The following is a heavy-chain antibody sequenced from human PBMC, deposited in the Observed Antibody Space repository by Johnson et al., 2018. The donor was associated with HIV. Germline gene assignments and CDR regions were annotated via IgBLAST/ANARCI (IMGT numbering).Heavy chain of an antibody. J-gene: IGHJ3*02. CDR3: TTYLAAVGSGAFDI. CDR1: GFTFSNAW. CDR2: IKSKTDGGTT. V-gene: IGHV3-15*01. D-gene: IGHD6-13*01. Sequence: VQLVESGGGLVKPGGSLRLSCAASGFTFSNAWMSWVRQAPGKGLEWVGRIKSKTDGGTTDYAAPVKGRFTISRDDSKNTLYLQMNSLKTEDTAVYYCTTYLAAVGSGAFDIWGQGTMVTFSS.